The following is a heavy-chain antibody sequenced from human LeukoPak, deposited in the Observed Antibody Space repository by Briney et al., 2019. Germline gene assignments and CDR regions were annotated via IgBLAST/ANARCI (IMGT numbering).Heavy chain of an antibody. CDR3: ARGFVLDI. J-gene: IGHJ3*02. Sequence: PGGSLRLSCAASGFTFNSYSMNWVRQAPGKGLEWVSHIRSSSSTTYYEDSVKGRFTISRDNDKNSLYLEMNSLRDEDTAVYYCARGFVLDIWGQGTIVTVSS. D-gene: IGHD3-3*01. CDR2: IRSSSSTT. V-gene: IGHV3-48*02. CDR1: GFTFNSYS.